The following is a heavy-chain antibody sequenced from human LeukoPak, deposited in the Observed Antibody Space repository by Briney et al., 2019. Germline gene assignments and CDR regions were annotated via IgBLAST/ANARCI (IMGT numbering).Heavy chain of an antibody. CDR3: ARGYSGYGPIDY. Sequence: SETLSLTCTVSGGSISTYSWNWIRQPPGRGLEWIGSMSYRGSTNFNPSLRSRVTMSLDTSKNQFSLKLSSVTAADTAVYYCARGYSGYGPIDYWGQGTLVTVSS. CDR2: MSYRGST. CDR1: GGSISTYS. D-gene: IGHD5-12*01. V-gene: IGHV4-59*01. J-gene: IGHJ4*02.